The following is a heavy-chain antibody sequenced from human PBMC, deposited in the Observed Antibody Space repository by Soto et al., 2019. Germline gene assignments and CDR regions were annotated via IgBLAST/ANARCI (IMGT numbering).Heavy chain of an antibody. V-gene: IGHV3-48*01. CDR2: ISDSDTI. Sequence: GSLRLSCAASGFTFSTYSMNWVRQAPGKGLEWVSYISDSDTIYYADSVKGRFTISRDNAKNSLYLQMNSLRAEDAALYYCARDSQQSSGWPLFDYWGQGTLVTVSS. J-gene: IGHJ4*02. CDR1: GFTFSTYS. CDR3: ARDSQQSSGWPLFDY. D-gene: IGHD6-19*01.